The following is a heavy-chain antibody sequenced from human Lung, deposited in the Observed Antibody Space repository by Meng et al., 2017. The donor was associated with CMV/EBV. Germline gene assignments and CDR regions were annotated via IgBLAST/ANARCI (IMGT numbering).Heavy chain of an antibody. V-gene: IGHV3-23*01. D-gene: IGHD2-2*01. CDR1: GFTFSSYA. Sequence: SXAASGFTFSSYAMSWVRQAPGKGLEWVSAISGSGGSTYYADSVKGRFTISRDNSKNTLYLQMNRLRAEDTAVYYCAKAVPDGYYYGMDVWGQGTTVTVSS. CDR2: ISGSGGST. J-gene: IGHJ6*02. CDR3: AKAVPDGYYYGMDV.